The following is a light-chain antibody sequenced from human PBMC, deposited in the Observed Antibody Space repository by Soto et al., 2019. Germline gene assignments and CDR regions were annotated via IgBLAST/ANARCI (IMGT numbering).Light chain of an antibody. CDR1: QSISSD. CDR2: GAS. V-gene: IGKV3-15*01. CDR3: QQYNNWPRT. Sequence: EIVMTQSPATLSVSPGEGATLXCRASQSISSDLAWSKQKPGEAPRLLIDGASTRATGTPPRFSGSGSGTEFTRPISSLQSEDFAVYYCQQYNNWPRTFGQGTKVDIK. J-gene: IGKJ1*01.